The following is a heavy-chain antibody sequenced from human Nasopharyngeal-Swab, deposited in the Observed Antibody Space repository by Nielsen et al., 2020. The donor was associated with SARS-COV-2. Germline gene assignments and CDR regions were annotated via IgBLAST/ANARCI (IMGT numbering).Heavy chain of an antibody. CDR1: GGTFSSYA. Sequence: SVKVSCKASGGTFSSYAISWVRQAPGQGLEWMGGIIPIFGTANYAQKFQGRVTITADESTSIAYMELSSLRSEDTAVYYCARDEGDYGSGSYPFYYYYGMDVWGQGTTVTVSS. V-gene: IGHV1-69*13. CDR3: ARDEGDYGSGSYPFYYYYGMDV. D-gene: IGHD3-10*01. J-gene: IGHJ6*02. CDR2: IIPIFGTA.